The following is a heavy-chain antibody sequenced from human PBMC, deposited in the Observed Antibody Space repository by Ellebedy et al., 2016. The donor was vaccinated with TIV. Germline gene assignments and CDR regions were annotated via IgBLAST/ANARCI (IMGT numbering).Heavy chain of an antibody. CDR3: AKDFGNDYSLYFDY. Sequence: GESLKISXAASGFTFRRNGMSWVRQAPGKGLEWVAANSGSGVTTHYADSVRGRFTISRDHSKNILYLQMDSLRAEDTAVYYCAKDFGNDYSLYFDYWGQGTLVTVSS. CDR1: GFTFRRNG. J-gene: IGHJ4*02. D-gene: IGHD2-15*01. V-gene: IGHV3-23*01. CDR2: NSGSGVTT.